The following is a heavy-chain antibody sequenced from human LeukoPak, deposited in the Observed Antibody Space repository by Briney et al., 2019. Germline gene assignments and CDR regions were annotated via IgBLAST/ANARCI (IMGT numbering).Heavy chain of an antibody. Sequence: GGSLRLSCAASGFTFSKYWMHWVRQAPGKGLVWVSRINRDGSSTNYADSVKGRFTISRDNAKNTLYLQMNSLRAEDTAVYYCARETDSSGYHSLDDWGQGTLVTVS. CDR2: INRDGSST. V-gene: IGHV3-74*01. CDR3: ARETDSSGYHSLDD. D-gene: IGHD3-22*01. CDR1: GFTFSKYW. J-gene: IGHJ4*02.